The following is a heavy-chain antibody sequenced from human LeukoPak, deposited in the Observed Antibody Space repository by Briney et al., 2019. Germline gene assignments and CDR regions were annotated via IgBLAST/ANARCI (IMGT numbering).Heavy chain of an antibody. Sequence: SETLSLTCTVSGGSISSSSYYWAWIRQPPGKGLEWIASMSYTGSANYNPSLKSRVTISVDTSKNQFSLKLSSVTAADTAVYYCARDTGYILNWFDPWGQGTLVTVSS. D-gene: IGHD5-12*01. J-gene: IGHJ5*02. CDR2: MSYTGSA. V-gene: IGHV4-39*07. CDR1: GGSISSSSYY. CDR3: ARDTGYILNWFDP.